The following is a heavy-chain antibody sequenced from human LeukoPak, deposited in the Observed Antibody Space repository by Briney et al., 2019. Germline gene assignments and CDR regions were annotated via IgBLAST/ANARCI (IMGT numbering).Heavy chain of an antibody. J-gene: IGHJ4*02. CDR3: ARLLKSRYYDSSGHYYFDY. CDR1: GGSISSSSYY. CDR2: IYYSGST. V-gene: IGHV4-39*01. Sequence: SETLSLTCTVSGGSISSSSYYWGWIRQPPGKGLEWIGSIYYSGSTYYNPSLKSRVTISVDTSKNQFSLKLSSVTAADTAVYYCARLLKSRYYDSSGHYYFDYWGQGTLVIVSS. D-gene: IGHD3-22*01.